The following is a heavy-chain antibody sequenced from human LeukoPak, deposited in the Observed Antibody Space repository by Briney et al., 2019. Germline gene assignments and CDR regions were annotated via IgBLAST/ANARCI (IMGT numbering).Heavy chain of an antibody. V-gene: IGHV3-9*01. D-gene: IGHD4-17*01. J-gene: IGHJ3*02. CDR2: ISWNSGSI. Sequence: PGGSLRLSCAASGFTFDDYAMHWVRQAPGKGLEWVSGISWNSGSIGYADSVKGRFTISRDNAKNSLYLQMNSLRAEDTALYYCAKVRRGYGDYAFDIWGQGTMVTVSS. CDR3: AKVRRGYGDYAFDI. CDR1: GFTFDDYA.